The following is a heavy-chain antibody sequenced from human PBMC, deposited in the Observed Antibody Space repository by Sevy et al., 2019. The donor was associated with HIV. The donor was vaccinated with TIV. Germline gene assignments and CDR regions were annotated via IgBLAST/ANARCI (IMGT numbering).Heavy chain of an antibody. CDR3: ARLLWDVVVVPGTTPGQYFDY. Sequence: GGSLRLSCVASGFTFNTYWMTWVRQAPGKGLEWVVNINPDGSEKDYVDSLKGRFTVSRDNAETSLYLHMNSLIVEDTAVYFCARLLWDVVVVPGTTPGQYFDYWGQGTLVTVSS. D-gene: IGHD2-2*01. CDR1: GFTFNTYW. J-gene: IGHJ4*02. V-gene: IGHV3-7*01. CDR2: INPDGSEK.